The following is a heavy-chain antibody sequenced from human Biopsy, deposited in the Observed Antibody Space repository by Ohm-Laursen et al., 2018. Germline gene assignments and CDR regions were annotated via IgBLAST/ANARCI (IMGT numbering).Heavy chain of an antibody. CDR1: GFTFKNYA. V-gene: IGHV3-23*01. Sequence: SLRLSCAASGFTFKNYAMNWVRQAPGKGLDWVSSIDSSAASTFYADSVKGRFTTSRDNSKNTLFLQMNSLRAADTAIYYCASDLNGDPSAFDYWGQGTPVTVSS. J-gene: IGHJ4*02. CDR3: ASDLNGDPSAFDY. D-gene: IGHD4-17*01. CDR2: IDSSAAST.